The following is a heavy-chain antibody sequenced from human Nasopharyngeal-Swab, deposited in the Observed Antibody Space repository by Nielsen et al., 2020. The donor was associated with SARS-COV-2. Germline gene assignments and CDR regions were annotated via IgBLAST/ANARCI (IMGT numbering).Heavy chain of an antibody. CDR2: ISAYNGNT. J-gene: IGHJ6*03. CDR3: AREIFGVANYYYYCMDV. Sequence: ASVKVSCKASGYTFTSYGISWVRQAPGQGLEWMGWISAYNGNTNYAQKLQGRVTMTTDTSTSTAYMELRSLRSDDTAVYYCAREIFGVANYYYYCMDVWGKGTTVTVSS. D-gene: IGHD3-3*01. V-gene: IGHV1-18*01. CDR1: GYTFTSYG.